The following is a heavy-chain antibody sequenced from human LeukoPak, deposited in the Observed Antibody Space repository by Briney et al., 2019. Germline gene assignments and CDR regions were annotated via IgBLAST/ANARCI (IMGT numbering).Heavy chain of an antibody. D-gene: IGHD2-21*01. CDR3: ARRLGRSFDY. CDR2: IIPIFGTA. CDR1: GGTFSSYA. V-gene: IGHV1-69*05. Sequence: GASVKVSCKASGGTFSSYAISWVRQAPGQGLEWMGGIIPIFGTANYAQNFQGRITITRDTSATTAYMDLSSLRSEDTAVYYCARRLGRSFDYWGQGTLVTVSS. J-gene: IGHJ4*02.